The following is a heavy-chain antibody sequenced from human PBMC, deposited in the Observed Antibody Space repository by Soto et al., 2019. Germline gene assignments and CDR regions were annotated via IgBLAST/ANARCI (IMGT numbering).Heavy chain of an antibody. CDR3: ASRTAGIAAAEDYYYYYMDV. D-gene: IGHD6-13*01. CDR1: GGSISSYY. V-gene: IGHV4-59*01. CDR2: IYYSGST. Sequence: QVQLQESGPGLVKPSETLSLTCTVSGGSISSYYWSWIRQPPGKGLEWIGYIYYSGSTNYNPSLKSRVTISVDTSKNQFSLKLSSVTAADTAVYYCASRTAGIAAAEDYYYYYMDVWGKGTTVTVSS. J-gene: IGHJ6*03.